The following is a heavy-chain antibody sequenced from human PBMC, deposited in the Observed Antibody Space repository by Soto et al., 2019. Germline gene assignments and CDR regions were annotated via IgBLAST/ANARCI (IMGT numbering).Heavy chain of an antibody. CDR3: ARGYGGNPDY. V-gene: IGHV4-59*01. D-gene: IGHD2-15*01. J-gene: IGHJ4*02. Sequence: QVQLQESGPGLVKPSETLSLTCTVSGGSISSYYWSWIRQPPGKGLEWIGYIYYSGSTNYNPSLKSRVTISVDTSKNQFSLKLSSVTAADTPVYYCARGYGGNPDYWGQGTLVTVSS. CDR2: IYYSGST. CDR1: GGSISSYY.